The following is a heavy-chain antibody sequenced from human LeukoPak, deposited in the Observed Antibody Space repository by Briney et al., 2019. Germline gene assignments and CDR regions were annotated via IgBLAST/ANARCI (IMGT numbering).Heavy chain of an antibody. J-gene: IGHJ3*02. CDR1: GFTFTSYW. Sequence: GGSLRLSCAASGFTFTSYWMTWVRQAPGKGLEWLTNINEDGSVKHYVDSVRGRFTISRDNAKSSLYLQMNSLRAEDTAVYYCATGDYGAFDIWGQGTMVTVSS. CDR2: INEDGSVK. D-gene: IGHD4-17*01. CDR3: ATGDYGAFDI. V-gene: IGHV3-7*01.